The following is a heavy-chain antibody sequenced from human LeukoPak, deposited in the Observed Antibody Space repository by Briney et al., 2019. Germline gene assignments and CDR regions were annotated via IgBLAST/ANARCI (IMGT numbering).Heavy chain of an antibody. D-gene: IGHD4-23*01. V-gene: IGHV1-46*01. CDR2: INLSGGST. J-gene: IGHJ4*02. CDR3: ARRLNSYFDY. Sequence: SVKVSCKASGYTFISYYMHWVRQAPGQGLEWMGIINLSGGSTSYAQKFQGRVTMTRDTSTSTVYMELSSLRSDDTAVYYCARRLNSYFDYWGQGTLVTVSS. CDR1: GYTFISYY.